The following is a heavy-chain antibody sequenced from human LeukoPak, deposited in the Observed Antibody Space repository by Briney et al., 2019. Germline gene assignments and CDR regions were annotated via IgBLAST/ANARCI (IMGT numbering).Heavy chain of an antibody. D-gene: IGHD5-12*01. V-gene: IGHV5-51*01. CDR3: ARVWSSGYELGY. CDR1: GYSFTNSW. Sequence: NHGESLKISCKSSGYSFTNSWIGWVRQMPGKGLEWMGIIYPADSDTRYSPSFQGQVAISADKSITTAYLQWSSLKASDTAMYYRARVWSSGYELGYWGQGTLVTVSS. J-gene: IGHJ4*02. CDR2: IYPADSDT.